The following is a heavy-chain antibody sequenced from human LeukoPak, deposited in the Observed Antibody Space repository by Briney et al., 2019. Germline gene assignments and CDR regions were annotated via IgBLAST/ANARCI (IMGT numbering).Heavy chain of an antibody. V-gene: IGHV1-69*05. D-gene: IGHD3-3*01. J-gene: IGHJ6*03. CDR1: GGTFSSYA. Sequence: SVKVSCKASGGTFSSYAISWVRQAPGQGLEWMGGIIPIFGTANYAQKFQGRVTITTDESTSTAYMELSSLGSEDTAVYYCARGRGDFWSGQGYYYYYMDVWGKGTTVTVSS. CDR2: IIPIFGTA. CDR3: ARGRGDFWSGQGYYYYYMDV.